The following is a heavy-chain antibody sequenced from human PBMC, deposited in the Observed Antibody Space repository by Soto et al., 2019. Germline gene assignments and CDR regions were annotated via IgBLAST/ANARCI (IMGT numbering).Heavy chain of an antibody. V-gene: IGHV3-48*02. Sequence: GGSLRLCCAASGFTFSSYSMNWVRQAPGKGLEWVSYISSSSSTIYYADSVKGRFTISRDNAKNSLYLQMNSLRDEDTAVYYCERDTMGDYVSGTLHGFLPPYYYGRDGWGQGTTVT. CDR1: GFTFSSYS. CDR3: ERDTMGDYVSGTLHGFLPPYYYGRDG. D-gene: IGHD3-10*01. CDR2: ISSSSSTI. J-gene: IGHJ6*02.